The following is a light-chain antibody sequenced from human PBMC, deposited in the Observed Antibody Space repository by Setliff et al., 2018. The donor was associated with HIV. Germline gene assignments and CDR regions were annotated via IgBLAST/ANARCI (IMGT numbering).Light chain of an antibody. CDR3: QQYSGATLT. V-gene: IGKV3-20*01. CDR2: GAS. Sequence: EIVLTQSPGSLSFSPGERATLSCRASQSLSDTYLAWYQQKPGQAPRLLIYGASTRATGIPDRFSGSGSGTEFTLTISRLEPEDFAVYYCQQYSGATLTFGGGTKVDIK. CDR1: QSLSDTY. J-gene: IGKJ4*01.